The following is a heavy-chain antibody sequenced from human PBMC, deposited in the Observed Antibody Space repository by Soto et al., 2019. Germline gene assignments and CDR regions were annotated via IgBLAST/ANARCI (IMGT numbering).Heavy chain of an antibody. CDR3: AMDLYGGSSRFDY. CDR2: ISSDGINK. J-gene: IGHJ4*02. D-gene: IGHD2-15*01. CDR1: GFTFSNNG. V-gene: IGHV3-30*03. Sequence: QVQLVESGGGAVQPGRSLRLSCAASGFTFSNNGIHWVRQAPGKGLEWVAVISSDGINKYYADSVKGRSTISRDNSKNTLVLQMNRLRVEDTAVYYCAMDLYGGSSRFDYWGQGTLVTVSS.